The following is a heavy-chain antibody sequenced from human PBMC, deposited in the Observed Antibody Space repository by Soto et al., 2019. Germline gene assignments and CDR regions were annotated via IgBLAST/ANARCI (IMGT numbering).Heavy chain of an antibody. Sequence: QVQLVESGGGVVQPGRSLRLSCAASGFTFSSYAMHWVRQAPGKGLEWVAVISYDGSNKYYADSVKGRFTISRDNSKNTLYLQMNSLRAEDTAVYYCAKKDIVAKTGVYYYYGMDVWGQGTTVTVSS. CDR3: AKKDIVAKTGVYYYYGMDV. CDR1: GFTFSSYA. J-gene: IGHJ6*02. D-gene: IGHD5-12*01. CDR2: ISYDGSNK. V-gene: IGHV3-30-3*02.